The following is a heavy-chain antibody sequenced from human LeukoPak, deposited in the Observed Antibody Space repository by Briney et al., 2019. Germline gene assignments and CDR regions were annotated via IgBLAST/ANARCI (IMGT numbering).Heavy chain of an antibody. D-gene: IGHD6-19*01. J-gene: IGHJ4*02. CDR1: GDDVSSKNGA. Sequence: SQTLSLTCVVSGDDVSSKNGAWNWIRQSPSRGLEWLGRTYYRSQWYNDYAESMEGRIIISQDTSKNQYSLHLNSVTPDDTAVYYCARDLGNTGWHTFDYWGQGTLVTVSS. V-gene: IGHV6-1*01. CDR2: TYYRSQWYN. CDR3: ARDLGNTGWHTFDY.